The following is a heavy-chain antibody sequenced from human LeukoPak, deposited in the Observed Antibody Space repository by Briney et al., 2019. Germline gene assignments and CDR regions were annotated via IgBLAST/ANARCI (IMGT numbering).Heavy chain of an antibody. J-gene: IGHJ5*02. CDR3: ARVSRYQLPARSLELDT. CDR2: ISSSSYI. V-gene: IGHV3-21*01. D-gene: IGHD2-2*01. Sequence: PGGSLRLSCAASGFTFSSYSMNWVRQAPGKGLEWVSSISSSSYIYYADSVKGRFTISRDNAKNSLYLQMNSLRAEDTAVYYCARVSRYQLPARSLELDTWGQGTLVTVSS. CDR1: GFTFSSYS.